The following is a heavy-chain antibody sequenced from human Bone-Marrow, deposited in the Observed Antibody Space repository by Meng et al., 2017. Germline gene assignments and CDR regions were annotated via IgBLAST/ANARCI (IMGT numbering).Heavy chain of an antibody. D-gene: IGHD3-22*01. Sequence: GESPKTSWAAPGFTFSSNWMSWVRQAPWKGPEGGANIKQDGSEKYYVDSVKGRFTISRDNAKKSLYLQMNSLRAEDTAVYYCARDHRSYYDSSGYYTNDAFDIWGQGTMVTVSS. CDR3: ARDHRSYYDSSGYYTNDAFDI. CDR1: GFTFSSNW. V-gene: IGHV3-7*01. CDR2: IKQDGSEK. J-gene: IGHJ3*02.